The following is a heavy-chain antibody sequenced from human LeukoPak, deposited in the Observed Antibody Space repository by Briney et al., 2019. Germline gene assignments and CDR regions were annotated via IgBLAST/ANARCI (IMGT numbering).Heavy chain of an antibody. J-gene: IGHJ5*02. CDR3: ARGGNYFRFDP. CDR2: ISAYNGTT. V-gene: IGHV1-18*01. Sequence: DSVKVSCKASGYTFTNYIISWVRQAPGQGLEWMGWISAYNGTTNYAQKLQGRVTMTTDTSTATAYMELRSLRSDDTAVYYCARGGNYFRFDPWGQGTLVTVSS. CDR1: GYTFTNYI. D-gene: IGHD1-26*01.